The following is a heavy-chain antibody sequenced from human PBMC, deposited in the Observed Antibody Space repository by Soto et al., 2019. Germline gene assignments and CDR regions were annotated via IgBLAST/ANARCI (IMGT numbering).Heavy chain of an antibody. D-gene: IGHD3-3*01. Sequence: QVQLVESGGGVVQPGRSLRLSGAASGFTFSSYAMHWVRQAPGKGLEWVAVISYDGSNKYYADSVKGRFTISRDNSKNTLYLQMNSLRAEDTAVYYCARDTLPDDLMPYYWGQGTLVTVSS. V-gene: IGHV3-30-3*01. CDR1: GFTFSSYA. CDR2: ISYDGSNK. J-gene: IGHJ4*02. CDR3: ARDTLPDDLMPYY.